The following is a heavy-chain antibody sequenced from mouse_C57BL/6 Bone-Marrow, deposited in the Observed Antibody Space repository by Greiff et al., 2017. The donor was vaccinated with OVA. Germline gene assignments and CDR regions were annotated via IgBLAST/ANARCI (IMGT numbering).Heavy chain of an antibody. CDR1: GYTFTDYY. Sequence: QVQLQQSGPELVKPGASVKISCKASGYTFTDYYINWVKQRPGQGLEWIGWIFPGSGSTYYNEKFKGKATLTVDKSSSTAYMLLSSLTSEDSAVYFCARRGLYYGSSYLSPMDYWGQGTSVTVSS. D-gene: IGHD1-1*01. V-gene: IGHV1-75*01. CDR3: ARRGLYYGSSYLSPMDY. J-gene: IGHJ4*01. CDR2: IFPGSGST.